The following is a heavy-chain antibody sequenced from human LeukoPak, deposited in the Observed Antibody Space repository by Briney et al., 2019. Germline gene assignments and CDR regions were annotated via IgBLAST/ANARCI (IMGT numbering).Heavy chain of an antibody. CDR2: ISGSGGST. V-gene: IGHV3-23*01. J-gene: IGHJ4*02. D-gene: IGHD1-14*01. CDR1: GFTFSSYA. CDR3: ASHRDRRYYFDY. Sequence: GGSLRLSCAASGFTFSSYAMSWVRQAPGKGLEWVSAISGSGGSTYYADSVKGRFTISRDNSKNTLYLQMNSLRAEDTAVYYCASHRDRRYYFDYWGQGTLVTVSS.